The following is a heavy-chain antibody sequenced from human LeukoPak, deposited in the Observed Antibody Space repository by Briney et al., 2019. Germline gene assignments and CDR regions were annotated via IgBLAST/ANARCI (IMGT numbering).Heavy chain of an antibody. D-gene: IGHD2-2*02. V-gene: IGHV1-2*04. Sequence: AASVKVSCKASGYTFTGYYMHWVRQAPGQGLEWMGWINPNSGGTNYAQKFQGWVTMTRDTSISTAYMELSRLRPDDTAVYYCARGPRQRGQPLLYPVLGFDYWGQGTLVTVSS. CDR3: ARGPRQRGQPLLYPVLGFDY. J-gene: IGHJ4*02. CDR2: INPNSGGT. CDR1: GYTFTGYY.